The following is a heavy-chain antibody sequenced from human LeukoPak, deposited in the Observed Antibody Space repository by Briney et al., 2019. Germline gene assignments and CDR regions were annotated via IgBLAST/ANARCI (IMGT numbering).Heavy chain of an antibody. D-gene: IGHD1-7*01. J-gene: IGHJ5*02. CDR2: IYYSGST. CDR1: GGSISSYY. Sequence: SETLSLTCTVSGGSISSYYWSWLRQPPGKGLEGIGYIYYSGSTNYNPSLKSRVTISVATSKNQFSLKLSSVTAADTAVYYCARDPFRRNWNYVGFNWFDPWGQGTLVTVSS. CDR3: ARDPFRRNWNYVGFNWFDP. V-gene: IGHV4-59*01.